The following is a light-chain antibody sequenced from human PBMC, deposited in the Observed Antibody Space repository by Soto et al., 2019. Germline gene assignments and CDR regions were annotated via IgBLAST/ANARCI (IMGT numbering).Light chain of an antibody. V-gene: IGKV1-17*03. CDR3: LQHNTCPLT. J-gene: IGKJ4*01. CDR1: QGISHY. Sequence: DIQMTQSPSAVSASVGERVTITCRASQGISHYLAWYQQRPGRVPKRLIYGASTLESGVPSRFSGSGSETEFTLTISSLQPEYFGTYYCLQHNTCPLTFGGGTKVE. CDR2: GAS.